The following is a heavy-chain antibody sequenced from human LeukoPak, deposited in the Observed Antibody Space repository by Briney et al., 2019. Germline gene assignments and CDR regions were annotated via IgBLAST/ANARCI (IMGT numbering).Heavy chain of an antibody. J-gene: IGHJ4*02. Sequence: GGSLPLSCAASGFPVSSNYMSWARHAPGKGLEWVSVINSSGITYYAASVKGRFTISRDNSKNPLYLQMNSLRAEDTAVYYCARVYVVTAMDYFDYWGQGTLVTVSS. V-gene: IGHV3-53*01. CDR2: INSSGIT. CDR1: GFPVSSNY. CDR3: ARVYVVTAMDYFDY. D-gene: IGHD5-18*01.